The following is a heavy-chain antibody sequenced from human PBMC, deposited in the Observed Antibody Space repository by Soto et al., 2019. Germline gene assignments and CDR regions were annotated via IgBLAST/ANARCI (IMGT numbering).Heavy chain of an antibody. CDR3: ARDLKYYDILTGYYKEGYYFDY. CDR2: INPKSGGT. CDR1: GYTFTGYH. D-gene: IGHD3-9*01. J-gene: IGHJ4*02. Sequence: ASLKVSCKDSGYTFTGYHMHWVRPATGQGLEWMGWINPKSGGTNYAQKFQGRVTMTRDTSFSTAYMELSRLRSDDTAIYYCARDLKYYDILTGYYKEGYYFDYWGQGTLVTVS. V-gene: IGHV1-2*02.